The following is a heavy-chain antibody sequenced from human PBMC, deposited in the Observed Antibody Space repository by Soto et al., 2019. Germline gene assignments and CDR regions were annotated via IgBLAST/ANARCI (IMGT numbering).Heavy chain of an antibody. D-gene: IGHD6-19*01. CDR3: ARLSSGSGWYAFDI. CDR1: GGSISSSSYY. V-gene: IGHV4-39*01. J-gene: IGHJ3*02. CDR2: IYYSGST. Sequence: QLQLQESGPGLVKPSETLSLTCTVSGGSISSSSYYWGWIRQPPGKGLEWIGSIYYSGSTYYNPSLKRRVTLSVDTSKNQFSLKLSSVTAADTAVYYCARLSSGSGWYAFDIWGQGTMVTVSS.